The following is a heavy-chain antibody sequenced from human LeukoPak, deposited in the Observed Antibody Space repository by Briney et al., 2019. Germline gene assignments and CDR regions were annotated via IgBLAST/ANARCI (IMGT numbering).Heavy chain of an antibody. CDR1: GYTFTSYG. J-gene: IGHJ6*04. CDR3: ARDPKWFGELLPYGMDV. D-gene: IGHD3-10*01. CDR2: ISAYNGNT. Sequence: ASVKVSCKASGYTFTSYGISWVRQAPGRGLEWMGWISAYNGNTNYAQKLQGRVTMTTDTSMSTAYMELRSLRSDDTAVYYCARDPKWFGELLPYGMDVWGKGTTVTVSS. V-gene: IGHV1-18*04.